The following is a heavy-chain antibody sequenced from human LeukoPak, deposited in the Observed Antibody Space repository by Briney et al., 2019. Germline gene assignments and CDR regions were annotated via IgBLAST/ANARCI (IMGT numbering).Heavy chain of an antibody. J-gene: IGHJ4*02. CDR1: GFTVSSNY. D-gene: IGHD3-9*01. V-gene: IGHV3-53*01. CDR3: APMTGDASAY. Sequence: GGSLRLSCAASGFTVSSNYMSWVRQAPGKGLEWVSVIYSDGNTYYAGSVKGRFTISRDNSKNTLYLQMNSLRAEDTAVYYCAPMTGDASAYWGQGTLVTVSS. CDR2: IYSDGNT.